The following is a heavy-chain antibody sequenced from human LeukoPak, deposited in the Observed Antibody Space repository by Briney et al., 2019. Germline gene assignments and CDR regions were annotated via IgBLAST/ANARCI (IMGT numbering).Heavy chain of an antibody. CDR1: GYRFTSYY. D-gene: IGHD5-18*01. CDR2: INPSGGST. Sequence: ASVKVSCKASGYRFTSYYIHWVRQAPGQGLEWMGIINPSGGSTSYAQKFQGRVSMARDTSTRTVYMGLSSLRSDDTAVFYCACAYGYGRDAFDVWGQGTVVTVSS. V-gene: IGHV1-46*01. J-gene: IGHJ3*01. CDR3: ACAYGYGRDAFDV.